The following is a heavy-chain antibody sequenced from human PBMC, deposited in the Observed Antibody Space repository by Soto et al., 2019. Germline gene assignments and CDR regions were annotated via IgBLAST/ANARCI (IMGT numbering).Heavy chain of an antibody. CDR2: INAGNGNT. Sequence: ASVKVSCKASGYTFTSYAMHWVRQAPGQRLEWMGWINAGNGNTKYSQKVQGRVTITRDTSASTAYIELSRLRAEDTAVYYCASERRDGYTPFDYWRQGTLVTVSS. V-gene: IGHV1-3*01. CDR1: GYTFTSYA. CDR3: ASERRDGYTPFDY. J-gene: IGHJ4*02. D-gene: IGHD5-12*01.